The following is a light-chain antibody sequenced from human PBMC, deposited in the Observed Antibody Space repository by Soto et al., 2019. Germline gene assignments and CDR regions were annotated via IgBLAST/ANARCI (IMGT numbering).Light chain of an antibody. J-gene: IGLJ1*01. CDR2: RNH. CDR3: SSYAGSSNV. CDR1: SSNFVSNS. Sequence: QSVLTQSPSASGTPGQRVTISCSASSSNFVSNSVSWYQHVPGTAPKLLISRNHQRPSGVPDRFSASKSGTSASLAISDLRSEDEADYYCSSYAGSSNVFGSGTKLTVL. V-gene: IGLV1-47*01.